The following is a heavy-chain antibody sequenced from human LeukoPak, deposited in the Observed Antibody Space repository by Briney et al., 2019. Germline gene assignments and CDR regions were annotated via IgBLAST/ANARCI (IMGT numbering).Heavy chain of an antibody. V-gene: IGHV4-39*07. CDR3: AKISLPGIAVATHDY. Sequence: SETLSLTCTVSGYSISSSSYYWGWIRQPPGKGLEWIGSIYYSGSTYYNPSLKSRVTISVDTSKNQFSLKLSSVTAADTAVYYCAKISLPGIAVATHDYWGQGTLVTVSS. D-gene: IGHD6-19*01. CDR2: IYYSGST. J-gene: IGHJ4*02. CDR1: GYSISSSSYY.